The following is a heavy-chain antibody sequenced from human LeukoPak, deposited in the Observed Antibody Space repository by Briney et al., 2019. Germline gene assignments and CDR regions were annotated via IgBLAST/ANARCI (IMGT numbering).Heavy chain of an antibody. Sequence: PGGSLRLSCAASGFTFDDYGMSRVRQAPGKGLEWVSGINWNGGSTGYADSVKGRFTISRDNAKNSLYLQMNSLRAEDTALYYCARDSSCGTSCYNWYFDLWGRGTLVTVSS. CDR3: ARDSSCGTSCYNWYFDL. V-gene: IGHV3-20*04. CDR1: GFTFDDYG. D-gene: IGHD2-2*02. CDR2: INWNGGST. J-gene: IGHJ2*01.